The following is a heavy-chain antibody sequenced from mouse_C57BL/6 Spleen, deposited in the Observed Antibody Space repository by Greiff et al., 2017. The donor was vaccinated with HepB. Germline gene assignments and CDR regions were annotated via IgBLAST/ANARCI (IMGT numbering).Heavy chain of an antibody. Sequence: EVQLQQSGPGLVKPSQSLSLTCSVTGYSITSGYYWNWIRQFPGNKLQWTGFISYDGSNNYNPTLKNRISITLDTSKNQFFLKLNSVTTEDTATYYCAREDYGSSYVWYFDVWGTGTTVTVSS. J-gene: IGHJ1*03. D-gene: IGHD1-1*01. CDR2: ISYDGSN. V-gene: IGHV3-6*01. CDR3: AREDYGSSYVWYFDV. CDR1: GYSITSGYY.